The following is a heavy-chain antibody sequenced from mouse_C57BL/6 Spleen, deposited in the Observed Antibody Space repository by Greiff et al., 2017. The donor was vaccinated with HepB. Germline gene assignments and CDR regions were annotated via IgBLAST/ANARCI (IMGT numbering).Heavy chain of an antibody. V-gene: IGHV1-85*01. CDR3: ARGGYYGYFDV. D-gene: IGHD2-2*01. CDR1: GYTFTSYD. J-gene: IGHJ1*03. CDR2: IYPRDGST. Sequence: QVHVKQSGPELVKPGASVKLSCKASGYTFTSYDINWVKQRPGQGLEWIGWIYPRDGSTKYNEKFKGKATLTVDTSSSTAYMELHSLTSEDSAVYFCARGGYYGYFDVWGTGTTVTVSS.